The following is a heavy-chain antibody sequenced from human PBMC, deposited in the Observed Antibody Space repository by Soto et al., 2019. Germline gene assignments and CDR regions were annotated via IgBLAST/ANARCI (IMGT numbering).Heavy chain of an antibody. D-gene: IGHD2-2*01. CDR1: GASIASGSYY. Sequence: QLQLHESDPGLVKPSETLSLTCTVSGASIASGSYYWSWLRQPPRKGLEWIGSVYSSGSTYSGSTYYHSSLRSRVFISVDTPKSQFYLQMSSVTAADTAVYFCAREVEDQIVVSPAPMCHYQQCKVYFDPWGHGTQVTVSS. CDR3: AREVEDQIVVSPAPMCHYQQCKVYFDP. V-gene: IGHV4-39*02. CDR2: VYSSGST. J-gene: IGHJ5*02.